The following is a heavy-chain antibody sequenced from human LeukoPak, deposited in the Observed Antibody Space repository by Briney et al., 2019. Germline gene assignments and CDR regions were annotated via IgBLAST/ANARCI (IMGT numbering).Heavy chain of an antibody. CDR2: IIPIFGTA. D-gene: IGHD6-13*01. CDR3: ARELAAAGTRAFDI. V-gene: IGHV1-69*13. Sequence: ASVNVSCKASGGTFSSYAISWVRQAPGQGLEWMGGIIPIFGTANYAQKFQGRVTITADESTSTAYMELSSLRSEDTAVYYCARELAAAGTRAFDIWGQGTMVTVSS. CDR1: GGTFSSYA. J-gene: IGHJ3*02.